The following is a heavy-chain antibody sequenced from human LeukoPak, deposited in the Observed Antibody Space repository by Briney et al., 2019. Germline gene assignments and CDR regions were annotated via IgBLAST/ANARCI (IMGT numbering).Heavy chain of an antibody. Sequence: PGGSLRLSCSASGCTFSSYAMHWVRQAPGRGLEYVSAITSNGGSTHYADSVKSRFTISRDNSENTLYLQMSSLRAEDTALYYCVRRSGSYDYWGQGTLVTVSS. V-gene: IGHV3-64D*09. D-gene: IGHD1-26*01. CDR3: VRRSGSYDY. CDR1: GCTFSSYA. J-gene: IGHJ4*02. CDR2: ITSNGGST.